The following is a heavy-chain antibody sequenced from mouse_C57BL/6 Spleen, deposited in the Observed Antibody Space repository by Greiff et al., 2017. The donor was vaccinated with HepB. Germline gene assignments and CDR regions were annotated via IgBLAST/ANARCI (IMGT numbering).Heavy chain of an antibody. Sequence: EVKLQESGPGLVKPSQSLSLTCSVTGYSITSGYYWNWIRQFPGNKLEWMGYISYDGSNNYNPSLKNRISITRDTSKNQFFLKLNSVTTEDTATYYCAREGGLTRAWFAYWGQGTLVTVSA. V-gene: IGHV3-6*01. J-gene: IGHJ3*01. CDR1: GYSITSGYY. CDR3: AREGGLTRAWFAY. CDR2: ISYDGSN. D-gene: IGHD1-1*01.